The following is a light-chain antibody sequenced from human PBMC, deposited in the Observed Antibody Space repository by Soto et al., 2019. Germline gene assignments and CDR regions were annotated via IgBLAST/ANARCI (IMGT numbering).Light chain of an antibody. Sequence: QSVLTQPASVSGSPGQSITISCTGTSSDVGGYNYVSWSQQHPGKAPQLMIYEVSNRPSGVSNRFSGSKSGNTASLTISGLQAEDEADYYCSSYTSSNTYVFGPGTKVTV. J-gene: IGLJ1*01. CDR1: SSDVGGYNY. V-gene: IGLV2-14*01. CDR2: EVS. CDR3: SSYTSSNTYV.